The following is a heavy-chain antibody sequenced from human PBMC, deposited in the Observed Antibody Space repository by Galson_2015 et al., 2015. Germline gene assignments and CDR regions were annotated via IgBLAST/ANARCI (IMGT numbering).Heavy chain of an antibody. J-gene: IGHJ4*02. CDR3: ARDREMATISEFDY. CDR2: IYYSGST. V-gene: IGHV4-59*01. D-gene: IGHD5-24*01. Sequence: KGLEWIGYIYYSGSTNYNPSLKSRVTISVDTSKNQFSLKLSSVTAADTAVYYCARDREMATISEFDYWGQGTLVTVSS.